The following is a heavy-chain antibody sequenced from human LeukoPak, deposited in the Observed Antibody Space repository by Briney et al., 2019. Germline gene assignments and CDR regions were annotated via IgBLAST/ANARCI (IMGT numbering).Heavy chain of an antibody. CDR3: ARDPGWLQPPGY. CDR2: INPNSGDT. CDR1: GYTFTGFY. Sequence: GASVKVSCKACGYTFTGFYMHWVRQAPGQGLEWMGWINPNSGDTNFAQKFQGRVTMTSDTSISTAYMELSRLTSDDTAVYYCARDPGWLQPPGYWGQGTLVTVSS. J-gene: IGHJ4*02. V-gene: IGHV1-2*02. D-gene: IGHD5-24*01.